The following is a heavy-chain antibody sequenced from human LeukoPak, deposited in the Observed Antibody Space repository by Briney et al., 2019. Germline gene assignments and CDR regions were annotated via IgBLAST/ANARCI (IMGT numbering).Heavy chain of an antibody. Sequence: GGSLRLSCAASGFTFSSYGMHWVRQAPGKGLEWVAFIRYDGSNKYYADSVKGRFTISRDNSKNTLYLQMNSLRAEDTAVYYCAKVGPTFSGGDWGGYYFDYWGQGTLVTVSS. V-gene: IGHV3-30*02. CDR1: GFTFSSYG. D-gene: IGHD2-21*02. CDR2: IRYDGSNK. CDR3: AKVGPTFSGGDWGGYYFDY. J-gene: IGHJ4*02.